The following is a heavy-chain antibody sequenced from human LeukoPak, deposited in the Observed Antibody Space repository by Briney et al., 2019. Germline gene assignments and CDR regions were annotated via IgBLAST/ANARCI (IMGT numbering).Heavy chain of an antibody. CDR2: IDYSGNT. Sequence: SETLSLTCTVSGGSISAYYWNWIRQPPGQGLEWIGNIDYSGNTNYNPSLKSRVTMSLDTSKKQLSLKLRSVTAADTAVYYCAGNNGWLPLYWGQGTLVTVSS. CDR3: AGNNGWLPLY. V-gene: IGHV4-59*03. D-gene: IGHD5-12*01. CDR1: GGSISAYY. J-gene: IGHJ4*02.